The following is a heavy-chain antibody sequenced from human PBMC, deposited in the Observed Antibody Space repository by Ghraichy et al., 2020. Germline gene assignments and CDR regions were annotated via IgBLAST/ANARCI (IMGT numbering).Heavy chain of an antibody. Sequence: SQTLSLTCAISGDSVSSNSAAWNWIRQSPSRGLEWLGRTYYRSKWYNDYAVSVKSRITINPDTSKNQFSLQLNSVTPEDTAVYYCARDEPRSSGWYRFYYYGMDVWGQGTTVTVSS. J-gene: IGHJ6*02. CDR3: ARDEPRSSGWYRFYYYGMDV. V-gene: IGHV6-1*01. CDR2: TYYRSKWYN. CDR1: GDSVSSNSAA. D-gene: IGHD6-19*01.